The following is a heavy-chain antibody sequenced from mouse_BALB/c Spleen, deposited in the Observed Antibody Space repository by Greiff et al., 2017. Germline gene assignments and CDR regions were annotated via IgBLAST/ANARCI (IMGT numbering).Heavy chain of an antibody. J-gene: IGHJ1*01. V-gene: IGHV2-2*02. CDR2: IWSGGST. CDR1: GFSLTSYG. Sequence: QVQLKESGPGLVQPSQSLSITCTVSGFSLTSYGVHWVRQSPGKGLEWLGVIWSGGSTDYNAAFISRLSISKDNSKSQVFFKMNSLQANDTAIYYCARNLYYGSRRGYFDVWGAGTTVTVSS. CDR3: ARNLYYGSRRGYFDV. D-gene: IGHD1-1*01.